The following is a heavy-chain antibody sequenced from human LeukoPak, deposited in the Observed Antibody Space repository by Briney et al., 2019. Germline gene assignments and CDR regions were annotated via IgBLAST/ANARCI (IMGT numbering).Heavy chain of an antibody. CDR1: GFTFSSYA. D-gene: IGHD2-2*02. CDR2: ISYDGSNK. J-gene: IGHJ4*02. CDR3: AKGEDELLYIYYFDN. Sequence: GGSLRLSCAASGFTFSSYAMHWVRQAPGKGLEWVAVISYDGSNKYYADSVKGRFTISRDNAKNSLYLQMNSLRAEDTASYYCAKGEDELLYIYYFDNWGQGTLVTVSS. V-gene: IGHV3-30*04.